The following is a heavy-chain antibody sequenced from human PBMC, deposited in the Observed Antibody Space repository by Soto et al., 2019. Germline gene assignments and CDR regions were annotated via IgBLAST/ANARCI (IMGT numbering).Heavy chain of an antibody. Sequence: PGGSLRLSCAASGFTFSRYAMSWVRQAPGKGLEWVSAISGSGGSTYYADSVKGRFTISRDNSKNTLYLQMNSLRAEDTAVYYCAKSRSVERAYCGGDCYSIDYWGQGTLVTVSS. CDR1: GFTFSRYA. V-gene: IGHV3-23*01. CDR3: AKSRSVERAYCGGDCYSIDY. J-gene: IGHJ4*02. D-gene: IGHD2-21*02. CDR2: ISGSGGST.